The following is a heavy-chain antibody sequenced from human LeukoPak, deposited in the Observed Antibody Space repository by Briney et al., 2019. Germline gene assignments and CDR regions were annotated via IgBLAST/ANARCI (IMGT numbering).Heavy chain of an antibody. CDR3: AKDYYDFWSGYYPFDY. V-gene: IGHV3-23*01. J-gene: IGHJ4*02. D-gene: IGHD3-3*01. CDR2: ISGSGDST. CDR1: GFTFSSYA. Sequence: GGSLRLSCAASGFTFSSYAMSWVRQAPGKGLEWVSAISGSGDSTYYADSVKGRFTISRDNSKNTLYLQMNSLRAEDTAVYYCAKDYYDFWSGYYPFDYWGQGTLVTVSS.